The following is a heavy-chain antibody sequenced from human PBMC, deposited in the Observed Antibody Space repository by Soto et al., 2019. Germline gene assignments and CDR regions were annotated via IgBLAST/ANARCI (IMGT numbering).Heavy chain of an antibody. CDR2: IYSDDNT. J-gene: IGHJ4*02. CDR1: GITATNGH. CDR3: ARDWNGDKYFDL. Sequence: DVQLVKSGGGLIQPGGSLRLSCAASGITATNGHMSWVRQAPGKGLEWVSVIYSDDNTYYADSVKGRLTISRDTSKNTVYLQMNSLRAEDTAVYYCARDWNGDKYFDLWDQGSLVTVSS. D-gene: IGHD4-17*01. V-gene: IGHV3-53*01.